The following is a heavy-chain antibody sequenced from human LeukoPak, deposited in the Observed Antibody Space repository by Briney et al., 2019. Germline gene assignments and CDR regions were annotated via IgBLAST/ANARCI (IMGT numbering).Heavy chain of an antibody. V-gene: IGHV4-30-2*01. CDR2: IYHSGST. Sequence: SQTLSLTCTVSGGSISSGGYYWSWIRQPPGKGLEWIGYIYHSGSTYYNPSLKSRVTISVDRSKNQFSLKLSSVTAADTAVYYCARGVKDDSSGSSVDYWGQGTLVTVSS. D-gene: IGHD3-22*01. CDR1: GGSISSGGYY. CDR3: ARGVKDDSSGSSVDY. J-gene: IGHJ4*02.